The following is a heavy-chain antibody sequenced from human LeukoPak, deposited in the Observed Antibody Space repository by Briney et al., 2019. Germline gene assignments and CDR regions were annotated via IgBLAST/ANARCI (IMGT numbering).Heavy chain of an antibody. CDR2: INPNSDAT. CDR3: ARGRGAAAWVYNWFDP. V-gene: IGHV1-2*02. Sequence: VASVKVSCKASGYTFTGYYIHWVRQAPGQGLEWMGWINPNSDATKFAQKFQGRVTMTRDTSISTAYMELSRLTSDDTAVYYCARGRGAAAWVYNWFDPWGQGTLVTVSS. D-gene: IGHD6-13*01. CDR1: GYTFTGYY. J-gene: IGHJ5*02.